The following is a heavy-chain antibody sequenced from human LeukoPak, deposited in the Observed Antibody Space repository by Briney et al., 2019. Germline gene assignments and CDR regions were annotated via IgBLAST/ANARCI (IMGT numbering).Heavy chain of an antibody. V-gene: IGHV3-23*01. Sequence: GGSLRLSCAAPGFTFSSYAMSWVRQAPGKGLEWVSAISGSGGSTYYADSVKGRFTISRDNSKNTLYLQMNSLRAEDTAVYYCAKRDDILTGYSYWGQGTLVTVSS. D-gene: IGHD3-9*01. J-gene: IGHJ4*02. CDR3: AKRDDILTGYSY. CDR2: ISGSGGST. CDR1: GFTFSSYA.